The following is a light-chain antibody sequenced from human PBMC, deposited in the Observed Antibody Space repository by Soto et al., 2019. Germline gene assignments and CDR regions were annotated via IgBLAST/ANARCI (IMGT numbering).Light chain of an antibody. V-gene: IGKV1-5*03. CDR1: QSICSW. Sequence: DIQLTQSPSTLSASVGDRVTITCRASQSICSWLAWYQQKPGKAPKLLMYKASSLESGVPSRFSGSGSGTEFTLTISSLQPDDFATDYCQQYNSYSVTFGQGTKVPIK. CDR3: QQYNSYSVT. CDR2: KAS. J-gene: IGKJ1*01.